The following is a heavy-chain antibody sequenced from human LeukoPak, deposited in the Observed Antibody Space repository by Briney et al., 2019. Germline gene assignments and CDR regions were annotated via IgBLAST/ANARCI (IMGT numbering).Heavy chain of an antibody. J-gene: IGHJ5*02. Sequence: SETLSLTCAVYGGSFSGYYWSWIRQPPGKGLEWMGEINHSGSTNYNPSLKSRVTISVDTSKNQFSLKLSSVTAADTAVYYCARGGSGSYRRYNWFDPWGQGTLVTVSS. V-gene: IGHV4-34*01. CDR2: INHSGST. CDR3: ARGGSGSYRRYNWFDP. D-gene: IGHD1-26*01. CDR1: GGSFSGYY.